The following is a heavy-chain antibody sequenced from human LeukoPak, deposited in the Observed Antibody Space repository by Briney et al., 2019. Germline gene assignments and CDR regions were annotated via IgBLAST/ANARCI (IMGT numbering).Heavy chain of an antibody. D-gene: IGHD6-19*01. CDR2: IYTSGST. V-gene: IGHV4-4*09. J-gene: IGHJ6*03. Sequence: PSETLSLTCTVSGGSISSYFWSRIRQPPGRGLEWIGYIYTSGSTNYNPSLKSRVTISVDTSKGQFSLKLSSVTAADTAVYYCARLLVDGYYYMDVWGKGTTVTVSS. CDR3: ARLLVDGYYYMDV. CDR1: GGSISSYF.